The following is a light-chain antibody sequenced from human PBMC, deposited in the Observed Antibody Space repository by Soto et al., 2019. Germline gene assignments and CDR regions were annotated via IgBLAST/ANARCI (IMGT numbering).Light chain of an antibody. CDR3: QQTRSYPST. CDR1: QGINIF. CDR2: AAS. V-gene: IGKV1-9*01. Sequence: DIQLTQSPSFLSASVGDRVTITCRASQGINIFLAWFQQKPGKAPNLLISAASTLQSGVPSRFSGSGSGTDFTLTINSLQAEDFATYYCQQTRSYPSTFGGGTKVDIK. J-gene: IGKJ4*01.